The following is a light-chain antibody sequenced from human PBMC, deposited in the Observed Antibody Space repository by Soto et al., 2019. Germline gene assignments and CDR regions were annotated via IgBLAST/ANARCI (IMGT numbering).Light chain of an antibody. CDR1: SSDVGGYNS. V-gene: IGLV2-14*01. Sequence: QSVLTQPASVSGSPGQSITISCTGTSSDVGGYNSVSWYQHHPGKAPKLIIYEVSNRPSGVSYRFSGSKSGNRASLTISGLQAEADADYYCSSYTRNSTYVFGTGTKLTVL. CDR2: EVS. J-gene: IGLJ1*01. CDR3: SSYTRNSTYV.